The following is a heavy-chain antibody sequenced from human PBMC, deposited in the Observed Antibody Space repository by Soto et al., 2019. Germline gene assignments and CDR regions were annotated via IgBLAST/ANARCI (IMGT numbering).Heavy chain of an antibody. CDR2: ISSNSAYV. Sequence: GGSLRLSCAASGFTFRSFTMNWVRQAPGKGLEWASTISSNSAYVYYTDALRGRFTISRDNAKNSLHLQMNSLRAEDTAVYYCTRDASRDSSARGWFDPWGPGTLVTVSS. CDR3: TRDASRDSSARGWFDP. V-gene: IGHV3-21*01. D-gene: IGHD6-13*01. CDR1: GFTFRSFT. J-gene: IGHJ5*02.